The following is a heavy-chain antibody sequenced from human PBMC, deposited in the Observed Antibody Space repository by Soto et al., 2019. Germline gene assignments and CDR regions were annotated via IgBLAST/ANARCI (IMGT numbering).Heavy chain of an antibody. CDR2: LNPNRGNA. CDR3: ARARGTITTSDY. CDR1: CYTFNSYD. V-gene: IGHV1-8*01. D-gene: IGHD3-22*01. J-gene: IGHJ4*02. Sequence: GASVKVCCKASCYTFNSYDINWVRRATGQGLEWMAWLNPNRGNAGYAQKFQGRITVTMDASRATAYMELSSLGSEDTAVYFCARARGTITTSDYWGQGAPVTVSS.